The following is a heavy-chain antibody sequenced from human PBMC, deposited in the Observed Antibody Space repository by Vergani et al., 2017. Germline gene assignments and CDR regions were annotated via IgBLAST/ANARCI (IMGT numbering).Heavy chain of an antibody. CDR1: GYSITNCW. V-gene: IGHV5-51*03. CDR2: IYAGDSDV. D-gene: IGHD3-3*01. Sequence: EVQLVQSGAEVKKPGESLKISCQGSGYSITNCWIAWVRQRPGEGLEWMGIIYAGDSDVRYSPSFQGQVTMSVDKSLSTAYLQWSSLKASDTATYYCAKTHDFSSLYSSYNWFDPWGQGTQVTVSS. CDR3: AKTHDFSSLYSSYNWFDP. J-gene: IGHJ5*02.